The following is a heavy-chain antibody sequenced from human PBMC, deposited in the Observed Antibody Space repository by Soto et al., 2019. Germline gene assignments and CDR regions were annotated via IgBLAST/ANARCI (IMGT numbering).Heavy chain of an antibody. Sequence: QVQLVESGGGVVQPGKSLRLSCAASGVSFSSYGMHWVRQAPGKGLEWVAVIWYDGSNADYADSVMGRFAISRDNSKNTLYLQMNSPRADDTAVYYCARDRDYYDNSGYALDIWGHGTVVTVSS. CDR2: IWYDGSNA. J-gene: IGHJ3*02. CDR1: GVSFSSYG. D-gene: IGHD3-22*01. CDR3: ARDRDYYDNSGYALDI. V-gene: IGHV3-33*01.